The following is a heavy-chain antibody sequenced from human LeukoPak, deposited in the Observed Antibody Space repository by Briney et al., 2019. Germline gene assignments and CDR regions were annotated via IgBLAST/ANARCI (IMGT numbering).Heavy chain of an antibody. J-gene: IGHJ6*03. V-gene: IGHV5-51*01. D-gene: IGHD6-25*01. CDR3: ARGFAGSATYSYYYYLDV. CDR1: GYSFTSYW. Sequence: AGESLKISCKGSGYSFTSYWISWVRQMPGKGLEWMGIIYPGDSDTRYSPSFQGQVTISADKSISTAYLQWSSLKASDTAIYYCARGFAGSATYSYYYYLDVWGKGTSVIVSS. CDR2: IYPGDSDT.